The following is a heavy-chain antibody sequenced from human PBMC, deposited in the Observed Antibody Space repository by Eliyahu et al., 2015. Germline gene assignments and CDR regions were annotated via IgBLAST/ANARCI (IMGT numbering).Heavy chain of an antibody. D-gene: IGHD1-26*01. J-gene: IGHJ4*02. V-gene: IGHV3-15*01. CDR1: GPTFSNIW. CDR2: IKKNADGGTA. CDR3: ATGSDSSSVVLRF. Sequence: VYLAESGGGLVRPGGSLRLXCEVSGPTFSNIWMTWVRQAPGKGLEWVGRIKKNADGGTADYGTSVRGRFTISRDDSRSTLFLQMNSLQVEDTAIYYCATGSDSSSVVLRFWGQGTLVTVSS.